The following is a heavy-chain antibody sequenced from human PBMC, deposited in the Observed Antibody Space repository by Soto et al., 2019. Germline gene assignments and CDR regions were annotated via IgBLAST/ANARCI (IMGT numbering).Heavy chain of an antibody. D-gene: IGHD3-10*01. CDR1: GFIFSSFW. J-gene: IGHJ6*02. CDR2: INGDGASL. CDR3: AREGSLGLDV. V-gene: IGHV3-74*03. Sequence: EVWLEEAGGGFVQPGGSLRVSCSGSGFIFSSFWMHWVRQGPGKGLEWVSRINGDGASLAYADSVKGRFSISRDNVKNTLNPQMNSLGAGETAVYFCAREGSLGLDVWGRGTPVTVSS.